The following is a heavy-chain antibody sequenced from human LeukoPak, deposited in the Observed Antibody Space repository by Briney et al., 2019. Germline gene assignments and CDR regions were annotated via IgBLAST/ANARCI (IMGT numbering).Heavy chain of an antibody. CDR3: ARGQDALLWFGELLLSPDY. CDR2: IWYDGSNK. V-gene: IGHV3-33*01. J-gene: IGHJ4*02. D-gene: IGHD3-10*01. Sequence: RGPLSLTCAETGFTFSGDSMHRVRQAPGKEQEWVAVIWYDGSNKYYADSVKGRFTISRDNSKNTLYLQMNSLRAEDTAVYYCARGQDALLWFGELLLSPDYWGQGTLVTVSS. CDR1: GFTFSGDS.